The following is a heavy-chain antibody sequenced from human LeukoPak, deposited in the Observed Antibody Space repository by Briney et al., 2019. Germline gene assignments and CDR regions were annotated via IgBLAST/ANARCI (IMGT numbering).Heavy chain of an antibody. J-gene: IGHJ6*02. V-gene: IGHV3-48*01. CDR1: GFTFSSYS. D-gene: IGHD6-13*01. Sequence: PGGSLRLSCAASGFTFSSYSRNWARQAPGKGLEWVSYISSSSSTIYYADSVKGRFTISRDNAKNSLYLQMNSLRAEDTAVYYCARGLAAAGNYYGMDVWGQGTTVTVSS. CDR2: ISSSSSTI. CDR3: ARGLAAAGNYYGMDV.